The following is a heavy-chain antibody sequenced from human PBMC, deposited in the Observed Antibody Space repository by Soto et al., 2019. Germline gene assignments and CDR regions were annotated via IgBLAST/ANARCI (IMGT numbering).Heavy chain of an antibody. Sequence: SDTLSLTCTFSGCSISSYYWSWIRQPPGKGLEWIGYIYYSGSTNYNPSLKSRVTISVDTSKNQFSLKLSSVTAADTAVYYCARSDGRYWGQGTLVTVS. CDR1: GCSISSYY. J-gene: IGHJ4*02. CDR2: IYYSGST. CDR3: ARSDGRY. V-gene: IGHV4-59*07.